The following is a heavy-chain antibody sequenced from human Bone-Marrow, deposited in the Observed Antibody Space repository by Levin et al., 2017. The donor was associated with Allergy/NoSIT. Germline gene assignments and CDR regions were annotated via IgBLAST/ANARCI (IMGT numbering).Heavy chain of an antibody. D-gene: IGHD3-3*01. CDR1: GFSLTTSGVG. CDR2: IYWDDDK. Sequence: ASGPTLVKPTQTLTLTCTFSGFSLTTSGVGVGWIRQPPGKALEWLGLIYWDDDKRYSPSLKSRLTFTKDTSKNQVILRMTDMDPVDTATYYCAHVKLLTTSSGVLRNFDYWGQGTLVTVSS. J-gene: IGHJ4*02. CDR3: AHVKLLTTSSGVLRNFDY. V-gene: IGHV2-5*02.